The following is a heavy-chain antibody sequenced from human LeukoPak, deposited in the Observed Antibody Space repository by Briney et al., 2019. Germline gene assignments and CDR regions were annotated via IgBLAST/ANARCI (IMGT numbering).Heavy chain of an antibody. CDR2: ISSSGSTI. CDR1: GFTFSDYY. D-gene: IGHD6-13*01. Sequence: KTGGSLRLSCAASGFTFSDYYMSWIRQAPGKGLEWVSYISSSGSTIYYADSVKGRFTISRDNAKNSLYLQMNSLRAEDTAVYYCARVVLFQRSSWGQGYAFDIWGQGTMVTVSS. CDR3: ARVVLFQRSSWGQGYAFDI. V-gene: IGHV3-11*04. J-gene: IGHJ3*02.